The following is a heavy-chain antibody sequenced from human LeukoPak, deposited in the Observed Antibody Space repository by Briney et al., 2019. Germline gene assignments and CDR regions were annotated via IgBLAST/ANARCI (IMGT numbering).Heavy chain of an antibody. CDR2: INHSGST. CDR1: GFTVSSNY. V-gene: IGHV4-34*01. D-gene: IGHD3-16*02. Sequence: GSLRLSCAASGFTVSSNYMSWIRQPPGKGLEWIGEINHSGSTNYNPSLKSRVTISVDTSKNQFSLKLSSVTAADTAVYCCASRGSLSSTNFDYWGQGTLVTVSS. CDR3: ASRGSLSSTNFDY. J-gene: IGHJ4*02.